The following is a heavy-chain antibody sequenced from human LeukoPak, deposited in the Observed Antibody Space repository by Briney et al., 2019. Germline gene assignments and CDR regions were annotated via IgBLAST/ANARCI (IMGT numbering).Heavy chain of an antibody. V-gene: IGHV3-48*01. D-gene: IGHD3-10*01. CDR1: GFTFGDYA. J-gene: IGHJ6*03. Sequence: GGSLRLSCTASGFTFGDYAMNWVRQAPGKGLEWVSYISSSSSTIYYADSVQGRFTISRDNAKNSLYLQMNSLRAEDTAVYYCARALISGIHYYYYYYYMDVWGKGTTVTVS. CDR2: ISSSSSTI. CDR3: ARALISGIHYYYYYYYMDV.